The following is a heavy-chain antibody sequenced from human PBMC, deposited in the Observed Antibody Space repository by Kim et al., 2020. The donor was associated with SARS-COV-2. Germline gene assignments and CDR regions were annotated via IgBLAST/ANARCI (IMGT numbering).Heavy chain of an antibody. J-gene: IGHJ3*01. V-gene: IGHV3-23*01. D-gene: IGHD4-17*01. CDR2: IGANGDYT. CDR3: AKLVHTMTTRSGAFNV. CDR1: GFFFMTYG. Sequence: GGSLRLSCAASGFFFMTYGMTWVRQAPGKGLEWVSTIGANGDYTYYTDSVKGRFTISRDNSKNTLYLQMYSLTAEDTALYYCAKLVHTMTTRSGAFNVWGQETQVTVSS.